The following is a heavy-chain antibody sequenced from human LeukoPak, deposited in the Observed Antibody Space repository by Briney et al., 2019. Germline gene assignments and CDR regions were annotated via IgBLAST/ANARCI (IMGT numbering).Heavy chain of an antibody. J-gene: IGHJ3*02. D-gene: IGHD5-18*01. CDR1: GGTFSSYA. CDR3: ASAEETRGYLAAFDI. CDR2: IIPIFGTA. Sequence: SVKVSCTASGGTFSSYAISWVRHAPGQGMEWMGGIIPIFGTANYAQKFQGRVTITADESTSTAYMELSSLRSEDTAVYYCASAEETRGYLAAFDIWGQGTMVTVSS. V-gene: IGHV1-69*01.